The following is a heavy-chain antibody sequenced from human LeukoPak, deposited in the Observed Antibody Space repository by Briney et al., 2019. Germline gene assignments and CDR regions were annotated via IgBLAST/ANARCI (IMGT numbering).Heavy chain of an antibody. CDR1: GFTFRSYG. CDR3: AKDLGILLWFGELGDY. CDR2: ISYDGSNT. D-gene: IGHD3-10*01. J-gene: IGHJ4*02. Sequence: GGSLRLSCAASGFTFRSYGMHWVRQAPGKGLEWVAVISYDGSNTYYADSVKGRFTISRDNSKNTLYLQMNRLRAEDTAVYYCAKDLGILLWFGELGDYWGQGTLVTVSS. V-gene: IGHV3-30*18.